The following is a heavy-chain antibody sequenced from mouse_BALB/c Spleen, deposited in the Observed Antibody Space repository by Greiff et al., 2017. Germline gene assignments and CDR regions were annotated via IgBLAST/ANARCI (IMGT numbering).Heavy chain of an antibody. D-gene: IGHD3-3*01. J-gene: IGHJ3*01. Sequence: VHVKQSGAELVRPGALVKLSCKASGFNIKDYYMHWVKQRPEQGLEWIGWIDPENGNTIYDPKFQGKASITADTSSNTAYLQLSSLTSEDTAVYYCAVGSYWGQGTLVTVSA. CDR1: GFNIKDYY. V-gene: IGHV14-1*02. CDR3: AVGSY. CDR2: IDPENGNT.